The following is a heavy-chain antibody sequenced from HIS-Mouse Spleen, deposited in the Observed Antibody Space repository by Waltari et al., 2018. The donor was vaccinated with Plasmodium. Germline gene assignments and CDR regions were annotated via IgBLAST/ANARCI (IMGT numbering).Heavy chain of an antibody. Sequence: EVQLVESGGGLVQPGGSLSLSCAASGFTFSRYWMSWVRQAPGKGLEWVAKIKQDGSAKYYVDSVKGRFTISRDNAKNPLYLQMNSLRAEDTAVYYCASSWYWYFDLWGRGTLVTVSS. D-gene: IGHD6-13*01. CDR2: IKQDGSAK. J-gene: IGHJ2*01. CDR3: ASSWYWYFDL. CDR1: GFTFSRYW. V-gene: IGHV3-7*01.